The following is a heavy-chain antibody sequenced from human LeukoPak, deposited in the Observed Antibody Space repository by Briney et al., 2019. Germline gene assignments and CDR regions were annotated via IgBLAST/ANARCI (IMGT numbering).Heavy chain of an antibody. Sequence: GRSLRLSYAASGFTFDDYAMHWVRQAPGKGLEWVSGISWNSGSIGYADSVKGRFTISRDNAKNSLYLQMNSLRAEDTAVYYCARYDILTGYIDYWGQGTLVTVSS. CDR1: GFTFDDYA. V-gene: IGHV3-9*01. D-gene: IGHD3-9*01. CDR2: ISWNSGSI. J-gene: IGHJ4*02. CDR3: ARYDILTGYIDY.